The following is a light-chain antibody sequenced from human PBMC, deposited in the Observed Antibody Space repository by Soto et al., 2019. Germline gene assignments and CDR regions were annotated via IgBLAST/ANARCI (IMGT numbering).Light chain of an antibody. CDR1: QSISSW. CDR3: QQYNSYYWK. Sequence: DIQMTQSPSTLSASVGDRVTITCRASQSISSWLAWYQQKPGTAPKLLIYDASTLESGVPSRFSGSGSGTEFTLTISSLQPDDFETYYCQQYNSYYWKFGQGTKVDI. V-gene: IGKV1-5*01. J-gene: IGKJ1*01. CDR2: DAS.